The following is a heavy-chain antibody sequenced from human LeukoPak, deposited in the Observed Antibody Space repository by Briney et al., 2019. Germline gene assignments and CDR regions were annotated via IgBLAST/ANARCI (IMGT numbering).Heavy chain of an antibody. V-gene: IGHV1-2*04. J-gene: IGHJ4*02. CDR1: GYTFTGHY. CDR2: INCNTGGT. D-gene: IGHD3-22*01. Sequence: ASVKVSCKASGYTFTGHYMHWVRQAPGQGLEWMGWINCNTGGTNYAQNFQGWVRMTWDTSISTVYMELSRLRSDDTAVYYCAREFSSSWFDYWGQGTLVTVSS. CDR3: AREFSSSWFDY.